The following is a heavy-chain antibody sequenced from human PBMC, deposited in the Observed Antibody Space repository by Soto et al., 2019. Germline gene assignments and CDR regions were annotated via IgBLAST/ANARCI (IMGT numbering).Heavy chain of an antibody. CDR3: ARGAFKPPGRPKDYSGYDGGRLGY. CDR2: IWYDGSNK. Sequence: GGSLRLSCAASGFTFSSYGMHWVRQAPGKGLEWVAVIWYDGSNKYYADSVKGRFTISRDNSKNTLYLQMNSLRAEDTAVYYCARGAFKPPGRPKDYSGYDGGRLGYWGQGTLVTVSS. V-gene: IGHV3-33*01. CDR1: GFTFSSYG. J-gene: IGHJ4*02. D-gene: IGHD5-12*01.